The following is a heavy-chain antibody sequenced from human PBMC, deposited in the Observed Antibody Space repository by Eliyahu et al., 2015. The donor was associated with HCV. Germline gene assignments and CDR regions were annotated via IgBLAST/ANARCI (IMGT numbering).Heavy chain of an antibody. D-gene: IGHD6-13*01. CDR2: INSDGSST. CDR1: GFTFSSYW. J-gene: IGHJ6*02. CDR3: AYSMGAAADPQPYYYYGMDV. V-gene: IGHV3-74*01. Sequence: EVQLVESGGGLVQPGGSLRLSCAASGFTFSSYWMHWVRQAPGKGLVWVXRINSDGSSTSYADSVKGRFTISRDNAKNTLYLQMNSLRAEDTAVYYCAYSMGAAADPQPYYYYGMDVWGQGTTVTVSS.